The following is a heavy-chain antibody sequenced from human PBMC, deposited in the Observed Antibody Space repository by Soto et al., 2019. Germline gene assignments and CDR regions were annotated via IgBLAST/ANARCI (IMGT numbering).Heavy chain of an antibody. CDR2: IIPLLGTT. Sequence: QMQLVQSGAEVRKPGSSVKVSCKASGVTFMSYVISWVRQAPGQGLEWMGGIIPLLGTTNYAQKFRDRVTITADRSTDTSYMELSSLRSDDTAVYYCAREFRGSQWPKPDNYLDTWGQGTPVTVSS. CDR1: GVTFMSYV. V-gene: IGHV1-69*06. CDR3: AREFRGSQWPKPDNYLDT. D-gene: IGHD6-19*01. J-gene: IGHJ5*02.